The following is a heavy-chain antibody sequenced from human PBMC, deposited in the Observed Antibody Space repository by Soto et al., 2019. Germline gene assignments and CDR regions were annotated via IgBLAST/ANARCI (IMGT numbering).Heavy chain of an antibody. J-gene: IGHJ6*04. D-gene: IGHD3-16*02. CDR2: ISAYNGNT. CDR3: ARDLLITFWGVIANSTDV. V-gene: IGHV1-18*01. CDR1: GYTFTSYG. Sequence: QVQLVQSGAEVKKPGASVKVSCKASGYTFTSYGISWVRQAPGQGLEWMGWISAYNGNTNYAQKLQGRVTMTTDTSTSTAYMELRSLRSDDTAVYYCARDLLITFWGVIANSTDVWGKGTTVTVSS.